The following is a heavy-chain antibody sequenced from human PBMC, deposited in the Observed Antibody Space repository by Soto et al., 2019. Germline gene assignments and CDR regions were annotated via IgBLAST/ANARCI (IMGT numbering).Heavy chain of an antibody. Sequence: ASVKVSCKTSGYTFSTYDISWVRQAPGQVREWLGGIIPIFGTANYAQKFQGRVTITADKSTSPAYMELSSLRSEDTAVYYCARDMYYYDSSGPKKGDAFDSWGQGTMVTVSS. D-gene: IGHD3-22*01. J-gene: IGHJ3*02. CDR3: ARDMYYYDSSGPKKGDAFDS. CDR2: IIPIFGTA. V-gene: IGHV1-69*06. CDR1: GYTFSTYD.